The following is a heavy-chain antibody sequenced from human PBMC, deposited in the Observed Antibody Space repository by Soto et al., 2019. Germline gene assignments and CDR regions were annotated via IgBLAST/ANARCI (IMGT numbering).Heavy chain of an antibody. Sequence: PGGSLRLSCAAAGFTFSRYWMHWVRHAPGKGLVWVSRINGDGSSITYTDSMKGRFTISRDNAKNTLYLQMNSLRAEDTAVYYCAKEGGTTVVTQYSDLWGRGTLVTVSS. J-gene: IGHJ2*01. CDR1: GFTFSRYW. D-gene: IGHD4-17*01. V-gene: IGHV3-74*01. CDR3: AKEGGTTVVTQYSDL. CDR2: INGDGSSI.